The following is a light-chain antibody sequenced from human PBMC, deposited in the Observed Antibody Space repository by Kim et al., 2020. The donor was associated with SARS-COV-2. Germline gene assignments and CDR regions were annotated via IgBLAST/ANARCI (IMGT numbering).Light chain of an antibody. CDR2: DVS. J-gene: IGLJ1*01. Sequence: HSITISCTTTSRAADAYKSVSWYQQHPGKAPHVMIYDVSNRPSGVSTRFSGSKSGNTASLTISGLQAEDEADYYCSSYTRSSTNYVFGTGTKVTVL. CDR1: SRAADAYKS. V-gene: IGLV2-14*03. CDR3: SSYTRSSTNYV.